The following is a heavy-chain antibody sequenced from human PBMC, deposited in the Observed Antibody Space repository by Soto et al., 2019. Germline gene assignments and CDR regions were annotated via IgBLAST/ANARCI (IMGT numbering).Heavy chain of an antibody. Sequence: QVQLVQSGAEVKKPGASVKVSCKASGYTFTSYGISWVRQAPGQGLEWMGWISAYNGNTNYAQKLQGRVTMTTGTSTSTDYMELRSLRSDDTAVYYCARDPRSMLPRGAEYFQHWGQGTLVTVSS. J-gene: IGHJ1*01. CDR2: ISAYNGNT. CDR3: ARDPRSMLPRGAEYFQH. CDR1: GYTFTSYG. D-gene: IGHD2-8*01. V-gene: IGHV1-18*04.